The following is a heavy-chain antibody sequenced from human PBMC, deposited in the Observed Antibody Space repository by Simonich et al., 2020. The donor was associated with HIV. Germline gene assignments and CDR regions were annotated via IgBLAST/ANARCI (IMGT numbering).Heavy chain of an antibody. D-gene: IGHD3-9*01. V-gene: IGHV1-2*02. CDR1: GYTFTGYY. Sequence: QVQLVQSGAEVKKPGASVKVSCKASGYTFTGYYMHWVRQAPGQGLEWMGWNNPNSGGTNYAQKVQGRVTITRDTSISTAYMELSRLRSDDTAVYYCARGGYFDWLSNPDYWGQGTLVTVSS. CDR3: ARGGYFDWLSNPDY. CDR2: NNPNSGGT. J-gene: IGHJ4*02.